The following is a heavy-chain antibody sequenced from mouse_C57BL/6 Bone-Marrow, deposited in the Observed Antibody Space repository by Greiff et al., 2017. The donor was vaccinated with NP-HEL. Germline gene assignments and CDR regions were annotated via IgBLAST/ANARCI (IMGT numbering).Heavy chain of an antibody. D-gene: IGHD1-1*01. CDR2: ISNGGGST. Sequence: EVQGVESGGGLVQPGGSLKLSCAASGFTFSDYYMYWVRQTPEKRLEWVAYISNGGGSTYYPDTVKGRFTISRDNAKNTLYLQMSRLKSEDTAMYYCARHPYGYYAMDDWGQGTSVTVAS. V-gene: IGHV5-12*01. CDR3: ARHPYGYYAMDD. J-gene: IGHJ4*01. CDR1: GFTFSDYY.